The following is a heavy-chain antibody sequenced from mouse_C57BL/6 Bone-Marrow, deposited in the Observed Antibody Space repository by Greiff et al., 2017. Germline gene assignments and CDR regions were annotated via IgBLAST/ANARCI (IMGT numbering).Heavy chain of an antibody. Sequence: QVQLQQPGAELVRPGSSVKLSCKASGYTFTSYWMHWVKQRPIQGLEWIGNIDPSDSETHYNQKFKDKATLTVDKSYSPAYMQLSILTSEYSAVYYCARSTTVVEDWFDYWGQGTLVTVSA. CDR1: GYTFTSYW. V-gene: IGHV1-52*01. J-gene: IGHJ3*01. D-gene: IGHD1-1*01. CDR3: ARSTTVVEDWFDY. CDR2: IDPSDSET.